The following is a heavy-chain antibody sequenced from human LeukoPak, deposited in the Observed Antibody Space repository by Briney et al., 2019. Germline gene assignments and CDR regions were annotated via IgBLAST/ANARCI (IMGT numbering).Heavy chain of an antibody. Sequence: GGSLRLSCAASGFTFTNYAMHWVRQAPGKGLEWVAFIRSDGNNKYYADSVKGRFTISRDNSKNTLYLQMNSLRAEDTAVYYCAKVELGYDSSGYYLFDYWGQGTLVTVSS. CDR1: GFTFTNYA. J-gene: IGHJ4*02. V-gene: IGHV3-30*02. CDR2: IRSDGNNK. D-gene: IGHD3-22*01. CDR3: AKVELGYDSSGYYLFDY.